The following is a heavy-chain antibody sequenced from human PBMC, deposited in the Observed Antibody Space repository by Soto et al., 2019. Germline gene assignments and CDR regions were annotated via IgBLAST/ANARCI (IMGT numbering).Heavy chain of an antibody. D-gene: IGHD5-18*01. CDR3: ARGGYSYGSPAY. V-gene: IGHV1-3*01. J-gene: IGHJ4*02. CDR1: GYTFTSYA. Sequence: ASVKVSCKASGYTFTSYAMHWVRQAPGQRLEWMGWINAGNGNTKYSQKFQGRVTITRDTSASTAYMELSSLRSEDTAVYYCARGGYSYGSPAYWGQGTLVTVSS. CDR2: INAGNGNT.